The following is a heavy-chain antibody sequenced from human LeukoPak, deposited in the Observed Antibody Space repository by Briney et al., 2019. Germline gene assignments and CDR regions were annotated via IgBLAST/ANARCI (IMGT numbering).Heavy chain of an antibody. J-gene: IGHJ3*02. V-gene: IGHV4-30-2*01. CDR1: GGSISSGRYS. Sequence: PSETLSLTCTVSGGSISSGRYSWSWIRQPRGKGLEWIGFIYQSGSASYNPSLQSRVTISIYKSKNQFSLNLSSVTAADTAVYYCARNSYYDNSGEGAFDIWGQGTMVTVSS. CDR2: IYQSGSA. D-gene: IGHD3-22*01. CDR3: ARNSYYDNSGEGAFDI.